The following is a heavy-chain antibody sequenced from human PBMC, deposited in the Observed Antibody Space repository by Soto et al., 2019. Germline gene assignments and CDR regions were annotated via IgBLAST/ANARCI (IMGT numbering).Heavy chain of an antibody. D-gene: IGHD2-15*01. Sequence: PSETLSLTCTVSVDSIISYYWSWIRQPAGKGLEWIGRVSVSGTSNYNPSLKSRVTMSVDASRNRFSLRLSSVTAADTAIYYCAKDIQYSVGHRQVHFWGQGNLVTVSS. J-gene: IGHJ4*02. CDR1: VDSIISYY. CDR2: VSVSGTS. V-gene: IGHV4-4*07. CDR3: AKDIQYSVGHRQVHF.